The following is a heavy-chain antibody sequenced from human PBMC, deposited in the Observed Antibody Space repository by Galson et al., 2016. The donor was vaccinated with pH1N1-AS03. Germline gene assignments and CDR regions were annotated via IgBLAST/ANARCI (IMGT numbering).Heavy chain of an antibody. CDR2: NRAYSGDT. D-gene: IGHD1-1*01. V-gene: IGHV1-18*01. Sequence: SVKVSCKASGYTLNLYGTSWVRQAPGQGLEWLGWNRAYSGDTHYAQNFQGIVSMTTETSTSTAYLELRSLGSDDTAVYFFARDRHPTGTPDYRGQGTPVIVSS. CDR1: GYTLNLYG. J-gene: IGHJ4*02. CDR3: ARDRHPTGTPDY.